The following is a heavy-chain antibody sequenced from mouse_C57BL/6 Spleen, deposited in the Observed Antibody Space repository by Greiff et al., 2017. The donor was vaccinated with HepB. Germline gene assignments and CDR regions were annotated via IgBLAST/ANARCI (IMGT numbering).Heavy chain of an antibody. CDR1: GYTFTSYW. Sequence: VQLQQPGAELVRPGSSVKLSCKASGYTFTSYWMDWVKQRPGQGLEWIGNIYPSDSETHYNQKFKDKATLTVDKSSSTAYMQLSSLTSEDSAVYYCAREGYYGSSYGYFDVWGTGTTVTVSS. J-gene: IGHJ1*03. D-gene: IGHD1-1*01. CDR3: AREGYYGSSYGYFDV. CDR2: IYPSDSET. V-gene: IGHV1-61*01.